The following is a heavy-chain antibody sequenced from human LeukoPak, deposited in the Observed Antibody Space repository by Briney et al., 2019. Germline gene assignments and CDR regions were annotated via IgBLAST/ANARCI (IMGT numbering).Heavy chain of an antibody. CDR3: ARVNEHDYPDLPFDY. V-gene: IGHV4-31*03. J-gene: IGHJ4*02. CDR2: IYYSGST. D-gene: IGHD4-11*01. Sequence: PSETLSLTCTVSGGSISSGGYYWSWIPQHPGKGLEWIGYIYYSGSTYYNPSLKSRVTISVDTSKNQFSLKLSSVTAADTAVYYCARVNEHDYPDLPFDYWGQGTLVTVSS. CDR1: GGSISSGGYY.